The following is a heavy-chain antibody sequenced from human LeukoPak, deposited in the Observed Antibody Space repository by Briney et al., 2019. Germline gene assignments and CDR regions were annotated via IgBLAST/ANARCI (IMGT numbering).Heavy chain of an antibody. J-gene: IGHJ4*02. V-gene: IGHV1-2*02. D-gene: IGHD6-19*01. CDR3: ARQKAEQWLVLYY. CDR1: GYTFTGYY. CDR2: INPNSGGT. Sequence: ASVKVSCKASGYTFTGYYMHWVRQAPGQGLEWMGWINPNSGGTSYAQRFQGRVTMTRDTSISTAYMELSRLRSDDTAVYYCARQKAEQWLVLYYWGQGTLVTVSS.